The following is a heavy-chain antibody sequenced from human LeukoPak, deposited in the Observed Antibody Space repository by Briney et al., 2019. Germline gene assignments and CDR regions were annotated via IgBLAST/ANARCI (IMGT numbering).Heavy chain of an antibody. V-gene: IGHV3-7*03. CDR2: IKEDGSEK. CDR3: ARVAVSGYSSSWYDY. D-gene: IGHD6-13*01. CDR1: GFTFSNYW. J-gene: IGHJ4*02. Sequence: GGSLRLPCAASGFTFSNYWMSWVRQAPGKGLEWVANIKEDGSEKYYVDSVKGRFTISRDNAKNSLSLQVNSLSAEDTAVYYCARVAVSGYSSSWYDYWGQGTLVTVSS.